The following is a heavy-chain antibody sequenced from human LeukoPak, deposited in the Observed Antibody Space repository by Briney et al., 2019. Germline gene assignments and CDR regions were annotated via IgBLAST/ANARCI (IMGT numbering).Heavy chain of an antibody. CDR3: SSSSYDAFDI. Sequence: SGGSLRLSCAASGFTFSSYEMNWVRQAPGKGLEWVSYISSSGSTIYYADSVKGRLTISRDNAKNSLYLQMNSLRAEDTAVYYCSSSSYDAFDIWGQGTMVTVSS. D-gene: IGHD6-13*01. J-gene: IGHJ3*02. CDR2: ISSSGSTI. CDR1: GFTFSSYE. V-gene: IGHV3-48*03.